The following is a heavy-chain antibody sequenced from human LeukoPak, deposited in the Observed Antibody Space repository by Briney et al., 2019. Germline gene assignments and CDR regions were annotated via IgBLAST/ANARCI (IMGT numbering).Heavy chain of an antibody. J-gene: IGHJ3*02. D-gene: IGHD2-15*01. CDR1: RYTLPELP. CDR2: FDTEDGET. Sequence: ASVEVSRQVSRYTLPELPMHWARQNRGKGGGWLSRFDTEDGETIYAQRFQGRVTMTEDTSTDTAYMEVSSLRSEDTAVYYCATECWRGGGCYSDWAFDIWGQGTRVTVSS. V-gene: IGHV1-24*01. CDR3: ATECWRGGGCYSDWAFDI.